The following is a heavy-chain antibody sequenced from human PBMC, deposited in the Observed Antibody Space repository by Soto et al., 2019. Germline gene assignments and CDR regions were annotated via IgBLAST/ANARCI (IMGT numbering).Heavy chain of an antibody. J-gene: IGHJ6*02. V-gene: IGHV3-7*03. CDR3: AREAPYYYGMEV. CDR1: GFTFSNYW. CDR2: IKQDGSEK. Sequence: GGSLRLSCAASGFTFSNYWMSWIRQAPGKGLEWVANIKQDGSEKYYVDSVKGRFTISRDNAKNSLYLQMNSLRAEDTAVYYCAREAPYYYGMEVWGQGTKVTVSS.